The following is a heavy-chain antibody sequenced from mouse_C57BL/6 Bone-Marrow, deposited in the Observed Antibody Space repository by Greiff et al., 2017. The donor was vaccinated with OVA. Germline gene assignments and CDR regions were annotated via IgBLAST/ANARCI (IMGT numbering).Heavy chain of an antibody. CDR1: GYSITSGYY. CDR3: ARDDYYGKKGYYAMDY. V-gene: IGHV3-6*01. D-gene: IGHD2-1*01. Sequence: EVKLQESGPGLVKPSQSLSLTCSVTGYSITSGYYWNWIRQFPGNKLEWMGYISYDGSNNYNPSLKNRISITRDTSKNQFFLKLNSVTTEDTATYYCARDDYYGKKGYYAMDYWGQGTSVTVSS. J-gene: IGHJ4*01. CDR2: ISYDGSN.